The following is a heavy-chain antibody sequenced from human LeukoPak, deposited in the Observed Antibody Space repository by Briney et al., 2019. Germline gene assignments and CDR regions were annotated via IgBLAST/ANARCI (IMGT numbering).Heavy chain of an antibody. J-gene: IGHJ6*03. D-gene: IGHD2-2*01. Sequence: PSETLSLTCAVYGGSFSGYYWSWIRQPPGKGLEWIGEINHSGSTNYNPSLKSRVTISVDTSKNQFSLKLSSVTAADTAVYYCARGVVVSSSTFSYYYMDVWGKGTTVTVSS. V-gene: IGHV4-34*01. CDR3: ARGVVVSSSTFSYYYMDV. CDR1: GGSFSGYY. CDR2: INHSGST.